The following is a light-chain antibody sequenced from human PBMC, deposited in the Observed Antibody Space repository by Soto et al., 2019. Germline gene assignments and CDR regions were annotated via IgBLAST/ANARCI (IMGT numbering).Light chain of an antibody. CDR2: GAS. CDR3: QQYSSSPWT. V-gene: IGKV3-20*01. Sequence: IVFPQSPGSSALSPADRATSSRRLSQRVTSSGLAWYQRKPGQAPRLLIYGASSRDTGIPDRFSGSGSGTDFTLTIRRLEPEDFAVYYCQQYSSSPWTFGQGTKVDIK. J-gene: IGKJ1*01. CDR1: QRVTSSG.